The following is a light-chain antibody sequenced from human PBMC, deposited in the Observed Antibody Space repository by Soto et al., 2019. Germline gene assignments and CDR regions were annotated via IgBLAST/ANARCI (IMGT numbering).Light chain of an antibody. V-gene: IGKV2-28*01. Sequence: IVMTQSPLYLPVTPGEPASISCRSSQSLLHNNGYNFLDWYLQKPGQSPQLLIYLGSNRASGVPNRFSGSGSGTDFTLKISRVEAEDVGIYYCMQDLQSPFTFGPGTKVDFK. CDR1: QSLLHNNGYNF. J-gene: IGKJ3*01. CDR2: LGS. CDR3: MQDLQSPFT.